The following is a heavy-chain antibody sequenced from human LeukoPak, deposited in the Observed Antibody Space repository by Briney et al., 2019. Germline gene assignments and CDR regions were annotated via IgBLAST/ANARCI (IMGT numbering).Heavy chain of an antibody. CDR1: GFTFSSYA. D-gene: IGHD1-26*01. V-gene: IGHV3-23*01. CDR3: AKDLNVATYDY. J-gene: IGHJ4*02. Sequence: GGSLRLSCAVSGFTFSSYAMTWVRQAPGKGLQWVSAITGSGDSTYYADSVKGRFTISRDNSKNTLYLLMNSLGAGDTAVYYRAKDLNVATYDYWGQGTLVTVSS. CDR2: ITGSGDST.